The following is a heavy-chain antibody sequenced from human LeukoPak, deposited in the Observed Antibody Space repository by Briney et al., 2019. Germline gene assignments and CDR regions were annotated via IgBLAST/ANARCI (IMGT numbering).Heavy chain of an antibody. CDR3: ARRSHCTNGVCGGFDP. CDR1: GYSFTSYW. Sequence: GESLKISCKGSGYSFTSYWIGWVRQMPGKGLEWMGIIYPGDSDTRYSPSFQGQVTISADKSISTAYLQWSSLKASDTAMYYCARRSHCTNGVCGGFDPWGQGTLATVSS. D-gene: IGHD2-8*01. CDR2: IYPGDSDT. V-gene: IGHV5-51*01. J-gene: IGHJ5*02.